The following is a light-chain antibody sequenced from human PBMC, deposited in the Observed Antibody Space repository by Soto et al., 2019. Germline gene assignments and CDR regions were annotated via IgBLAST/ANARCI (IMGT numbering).Light chain of an antibody. CDR2: IEGSGSY. CDR1: SGHSSYI. CDR3: ETWDSNIHWV. V-gene: IGLV4-60*02. J-gene: IGLJ3*02. Sequence: QSVLTQSSSASASLGSSVTLTCTLSSGHSSYIISWHQQQPGKAPRYLMKIEGSGSYNKGSGVPDRFSGSSSGADRYLTISSLQFEDEADYYCETWDSNIHWVFGGGTKLTVL.